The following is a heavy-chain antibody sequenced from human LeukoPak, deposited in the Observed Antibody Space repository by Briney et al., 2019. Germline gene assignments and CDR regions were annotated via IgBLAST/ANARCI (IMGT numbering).Heavy chain of an antibody. CDR3: STAGTRPQFDY. D-gene: IGHD3-10*01. Sequence: GGSLRLSCAASGFTFSNAWMTWVRQAPGKGLEWVGHIKSKTDGGTTDYAAPVKGRFTISRDDSKNTLYLQMNSLKTEDTAVYSCSTAGTRPQFDYWGQGTLVTVSS. CDR2: IKSKTDGGTT. V-gene: IGHV3-15*07. J-gene: IGHJ4*02. CDR1: GFTFSNAW.